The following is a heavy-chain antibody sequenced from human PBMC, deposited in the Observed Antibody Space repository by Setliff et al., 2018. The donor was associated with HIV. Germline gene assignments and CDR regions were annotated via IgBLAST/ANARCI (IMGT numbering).Heavy chain of an antibody. Sequence: ASETLSLTCTVSGGSISTYYWSWIRQSPGKGLEWIGYIYYSGSTKYNPSLKSRLTISVATSKTQFSLKLRSVTAADTAFYYCARGVTHPPPFGAFDIWGLGTLVTVSS. CDR1: GGSISTYY. CDR3: ARGVTHPPPFGAFDI. CDR2: IYYSGST. D-gene: IGHD5-18*01. J-gene: IGHJ3*02. V-gene: IGHV4-59*01.